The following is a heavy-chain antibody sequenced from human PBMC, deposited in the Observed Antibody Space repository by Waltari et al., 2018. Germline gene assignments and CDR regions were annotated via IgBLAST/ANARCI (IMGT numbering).Heavy chain of an antibody. D-gene: IGHD4-17*01. CDR1: GVTCSSYA. Sequence: EVQLLESGGGFIQPGGSLRLSCAASGVTCSSYAMSWFRQAPGKGLEWVGFIRSKAYGGTPYYGTSGRGIFTISRDDDTGTAYLQMSSLRTEGTALYYCARDCLTVGYGSWFDPWVQGTLVTVSS. J-gene: IGHJ5*02. V-gene: IGHV3-49*03. CDR3: ARDCLTVGYGSWFDP. CDR2: IRSKAYGGTP.